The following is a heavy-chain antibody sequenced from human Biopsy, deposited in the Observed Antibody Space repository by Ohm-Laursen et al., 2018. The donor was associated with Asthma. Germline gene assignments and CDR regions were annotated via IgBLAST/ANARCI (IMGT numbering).Heavy chain of an antibody. Sequence: GASVKLSCKASGYTFNSVAVMWVRQAPGQGLEWMGWINTNSGTPTYVQGFSGRFVFSLDPSVTTAYLQIDSLRSEDTGVYYCTRAGSTFVADYWGQGTLVTVSS. D-gene: IGHD5-12*01. V-gene: IGHV7-4-1*01. CDR2: INTNSGTP. CDR3: TRAGSTFVADY. CDR1: GYTFNSVA. J-gene: IGHJ4*01.